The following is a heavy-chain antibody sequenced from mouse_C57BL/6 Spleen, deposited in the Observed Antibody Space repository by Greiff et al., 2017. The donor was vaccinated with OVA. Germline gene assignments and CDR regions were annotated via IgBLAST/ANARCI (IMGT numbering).Heavy chain of an antibody. CDR1: GYTFTSYW. CDR3: ARGYLDYFDD. Sequence: QVQLQQPGAELVRPGTSVKLSCKASGYTFTSYWMHWVKQRPGQGLEWIGVIDPSDSYTNYNQKFKGKATLTVDTSSSTAYMQLSSLTSEDSAVYYCARGYLDYFDDWGQGTTLTVSS. J-gene: IGHJ2*01. CDR2: IDPSDSYT. V-gene: IGHV1-59*01. D-gene: IGHD1-1*01.